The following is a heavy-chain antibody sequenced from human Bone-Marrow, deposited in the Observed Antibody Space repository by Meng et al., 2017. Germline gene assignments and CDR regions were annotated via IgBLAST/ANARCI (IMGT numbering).Heavy chain of an antibody. CDR3: ARGPTTMAHDFDY. J-gene: IGHJ4*02. D-gene: IGHD4-11*01. V-gene: IGHV4-34*01. CDR1: GGSFSDYY. CDR2: INHSGST. Sequence: QVRLKKGGAGLLKPSGALSLPCVVSGGSFSDYYWSWIRQPPGKGLEWIGEINHSGSTNYNPSLESRATISVDTSQNNLSLKLSSVTAADSAVYYCARGPTTMAHDFDYWGQGTLVTVSS.